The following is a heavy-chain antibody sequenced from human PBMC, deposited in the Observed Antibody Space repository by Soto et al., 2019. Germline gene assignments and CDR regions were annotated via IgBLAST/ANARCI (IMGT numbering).Heavy chain of an antibody. Sequence: PGGSLRLSCAASGLTFDKAWMSWVRQAPGKGLEWVGRIKSKGDGGTVDRAAPVKGRFTISRDDSKNTLYLQMNNLKTEDIAVYYCTTAGNYDYAMNVWGQGTTVTVSS. V-gene: IGHV3-15*01. CDR1: GLTFDKAW. CDR2: IKSKGDGGTV. CDR3: TTAGNYDYAMNV. J-gene: IGHJ6*02.